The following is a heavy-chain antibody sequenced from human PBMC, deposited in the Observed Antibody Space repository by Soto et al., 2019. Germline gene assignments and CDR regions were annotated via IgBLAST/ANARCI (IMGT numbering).Heavy chain of an antibody. D-gene: IGHD4-17*01. CDR1: GYTFTAHW. CDR3: ASLAGDYIGRGFDY. J-gene: IGHJ4*02. V-gene: IGHV5-51*01. CDR2: IYPDDSDT. Sequence: EVQLVQSGAEVKKPVESLEISCKGSGYTFTAHWIAWVRHMPGKRLEWMGLIYPDDSDTRYSPSFQAQVTISADKSSNTAYLQWSSLKASDTAIYYCASLAGDYIGRGFDYWGQATPVTVSS.